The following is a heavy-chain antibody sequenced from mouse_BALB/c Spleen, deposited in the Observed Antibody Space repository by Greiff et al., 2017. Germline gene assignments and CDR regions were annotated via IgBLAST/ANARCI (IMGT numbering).Heavy chain of an antibody. V-gene: IGHV2-6-5*01. CDR3: AKQEISGGYYAMDY. J-gene: IGHJ4*01. CDR2: IWGGGST. CDR1: GFSLTDYG. Sequence: VQRVESGPGLVQPSQSLSITCTVSGFSLTDYGVSWIRQPPGKGLEWLGVIWGGGSTYYNSALKSRLSISKDNSKSQVFLKMNSLQTDDTAMYYCAKQEISGGYYAMDYWGQGTSVTVSS.